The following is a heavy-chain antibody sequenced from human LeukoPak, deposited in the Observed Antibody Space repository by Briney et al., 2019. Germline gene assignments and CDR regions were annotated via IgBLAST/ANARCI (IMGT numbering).Heavy chain of an antibody. V-gene: IGHV1-2*02. CDR1: GYTFTGYY. J-gene: IGHJ5*02. D-gene: IGHD3-22*01. Sequence: ASVKVSCKASGYTFTGYYMHWVRQAPGQGLEWMGWINPNSGGTNYAQKFQGRVTMTWETSISTAYMELSSLRSDDTAVYYSARVPPFTHRTYYYDSSGYFWFDPWGQGTLVTVSS. CDR3: ARVPPFTHRTYYYDSSGYFWFDP. CDR2: INPNSGGT.